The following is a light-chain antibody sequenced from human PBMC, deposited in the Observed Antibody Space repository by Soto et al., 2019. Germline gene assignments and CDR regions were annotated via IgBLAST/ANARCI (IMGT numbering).Light chain of an antibody. CDR3: SSYTSSSIVV. J-gene: IGLJ2*01. Sequence: QSALTQPASGSGSPGQSITISCTGTSSDVGGYNYVSWYQQHPGKAPKLMIYDVSNRPSGVSNRFSGSKSGNTASMTISGLQAEDEADYYCSSYTSSSIVVFGGGTQLTVL. CDR2: DVS. V-gene: IGLV2-14*01. CDR1: SSDVGGYNY.